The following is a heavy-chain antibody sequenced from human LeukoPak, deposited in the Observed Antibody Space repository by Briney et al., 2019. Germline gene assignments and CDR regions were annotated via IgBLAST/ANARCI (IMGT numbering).Heavy chain of an antibody. Sequence: SETLSLTCTVSGAYMNVFYWSWIRQPAGKGLQWIGRISTSGNTDYNPSLRSRVTMSADTSSNQFSLKLASVTAADTAVYYCASDSFYDSGGYFYYWGQGTPVTVSS. J-gene: IGHJ4*02. D-gene: IGHD3-22*01. V-gene: IGHV4-4*07. CDR2: ISTSGNT. CDR3: ASDSFYDSGGYFYY. CDR1: GAYMNVFY.